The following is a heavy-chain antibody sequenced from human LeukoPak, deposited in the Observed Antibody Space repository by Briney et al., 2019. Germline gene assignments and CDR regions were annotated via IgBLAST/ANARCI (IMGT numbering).Heavy chain of an antibody. CDR3: TRVSSSPSRGYYYGMDV. CDR1: GGSISSGGYS. J-gene: IGHJ6*02. D-gene: IGHD6-19*01. CDR2: IYHSGST. Sequence: SQTLSLTCAVSGGSISSGGYSWSWIRQPPGKGLEWIGYIYHSGSTYYNPSLKSRVTISVDRSKNQFSLKLSSETAADTAVYYCTRVSSSPSRGYYYGMDVWGQGTTVTVSS. V-gene: IGHV4-30-2*01.